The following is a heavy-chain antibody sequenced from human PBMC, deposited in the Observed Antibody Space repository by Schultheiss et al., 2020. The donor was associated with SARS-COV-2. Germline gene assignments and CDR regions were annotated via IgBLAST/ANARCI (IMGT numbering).Heavy chain of an antibody. CDR3: ALLESGVGATRD. CDR2: ISSSSSYI. D-gene: IGHD1-26*01. CDR1: GFTFSSYS. Sequence: GGSLRLSCAASGFTFSSYSMNWVRQAPGKGLEWVSSISSSSSYIYYADSVKGRFTISRDNAKNSLYLQMNSLRSEDTAVYYCALLESGVGATRDWGQGTLVTVSS. V-gene: IGHV3-21*04. J-gene: IGHJ4*02.